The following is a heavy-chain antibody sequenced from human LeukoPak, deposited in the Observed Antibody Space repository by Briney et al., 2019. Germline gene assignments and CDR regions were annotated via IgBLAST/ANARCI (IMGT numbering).Heavy chain of an antibody. CDR3: ARDHSPHDWVDYSYYTDV. CDR1: GFTLSSYT. V-gene: IGHV3-30*01. CDR2: ILYDGSKT. Sequence: GGSLRLSCAASGFTLSSYTTHWVRQAPGKGLEWVAVILYDGSKTYYAESVKGRFTISRDNSKNTVDLQLNSLRPDDSSIYYCARDHSPHDWVDYSYYTDVWGKGTRVTVSS. J-gene: IGHJ6*03. D-gene: IGHD2-21*01.